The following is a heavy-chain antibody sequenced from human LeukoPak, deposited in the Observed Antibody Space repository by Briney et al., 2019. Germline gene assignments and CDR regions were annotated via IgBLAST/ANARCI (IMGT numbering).Heavy chain of an antibody. J-gene: IGHJ2*01. CDR3: ARAYSSSWYKYFDL. Sequence: PSQTLSLTCAVSGGSISSGGYSWSWIRQPPGTGLEWIGYIYHSGSTYYNPSLKSRVTISVDRSKNQFSLKLSSVTAADTAVYYCARAYSSSWYKYFDLWGRGTLVTVSS. CDR2: IYHSGST. D-gene: IGHD6-13*01. CDR1: GGSISSGGYS. V-gene: IGHV4-30-2*01.